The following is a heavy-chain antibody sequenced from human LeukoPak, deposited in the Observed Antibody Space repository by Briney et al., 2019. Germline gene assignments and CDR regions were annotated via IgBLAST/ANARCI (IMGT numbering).Heavy chain of an antibody. Sequence: LAGGSLRLSCAVSGFTLSNYAMSWVRQAPGKGLEWVSGISSSGGSTYYPDSVKGRFTISRDNSKNTLFLLMNSLRAEDTAVYYCTTGFLAVAGPYYFDYWGQGTLVTVSS. CDR3: TTGFLAVAGPYYFDY. D-gene: IGHD6-19*01. CDR2: ISSSGGST. J-gene: IGHJ4*02. V-gene: IGHV3-23*01. CDR1: GFTLSNYA.